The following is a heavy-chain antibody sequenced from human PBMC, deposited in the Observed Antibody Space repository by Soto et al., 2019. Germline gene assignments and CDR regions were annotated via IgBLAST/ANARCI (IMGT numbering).Heavy chain of an antibody. J-gene: IGHJ4*02. CDR2: ISYDGSNK. V-gene: IGHV3-30*18. CDR1: GFTFSSYG. Sequence: PGGSLRLSCAASGFTFSSYGMHWVRQAPGKGLEWVAVISYDGSNKYYADSVKGRFTISRDNSKNTLYLQMNSLRAEDTAVYYCAKSAFWSGPFDYWGQGTLVTVSS. CDR3: AKSAFWSGPFDY. D-gene: IGHD3-3*01.